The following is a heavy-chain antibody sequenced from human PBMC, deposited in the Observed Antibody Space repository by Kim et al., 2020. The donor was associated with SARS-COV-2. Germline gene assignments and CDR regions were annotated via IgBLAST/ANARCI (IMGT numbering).Heavy chain of an antibody. D-gene: IGHD6-19*01. V-gene: IGHV4-4*08. J-gene: IGHJ4*02. CDR3: ARRRGTSGWYDFEY. Sequence: YNPSLKGRVTISVDTYNNQVSLELNFVTAADTATYYCARRRGTSGWYDFEYWGQGTLVTVSS.